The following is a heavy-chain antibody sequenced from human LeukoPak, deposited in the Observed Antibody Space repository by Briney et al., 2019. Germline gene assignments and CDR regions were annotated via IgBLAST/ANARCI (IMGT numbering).Heavy chain of an antibody. CDR2: IDLQSLSSRT. D-gene: IGHD3-16*01. Sequence: PGGSLRLSCVASGFSFGSFAMSWVRQAPGKGLEWISGIDLQSLSSRTYYADSVRGRLTISRDISKNTLYLQMDGLRADDTAFYHCVKVEPWATWGFRYWGQGALVTVSS. CDR3: VKVEPWATWGFRY. V-gene: IGHV3-23*05. J-gene: IGHJ4*02. CDR1: GFSFGSFA.